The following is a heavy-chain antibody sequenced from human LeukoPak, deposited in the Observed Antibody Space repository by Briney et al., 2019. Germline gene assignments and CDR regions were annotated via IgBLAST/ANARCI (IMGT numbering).Heavy chain of an antibody. CDR2: ISGSGGST. CDR3: AKDRGIGVAGPNYFDY. D-gene: IGHD6-19*01. V-gene: IGHV3-23*01. J-gene: IGHJ4*02. CDR1: GFTFSSYG. Sequence: GGSLRLSCAASGFTFSSYGMSWVRQAPGKGLEWVSAISGSGGSTYYADAVKGRFTISRDNSKSTLYLQMNSLRAEDTAVYYCAKDRGIGVAGPNYFDYWGQGTLVTVSS.